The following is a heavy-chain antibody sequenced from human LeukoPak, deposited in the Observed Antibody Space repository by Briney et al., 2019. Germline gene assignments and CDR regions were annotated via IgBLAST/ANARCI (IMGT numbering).Heavy chain of an antibody. D-gene: IGHD3-10*01. Sequence: SETLSLTCAVYGGSFSGYYWSWIRQPPGKGLEWIGEINHSGSTNYNTSLKSRVTISVNTSKNQFSLKRSSWTAAATAVYYCARLVPTSYWGQGTLVTVSS. V-gene: IGHV4-34*01. CDR1: GGSFSGYY. J-gene: IGHJ4*02. CDR3: ARLVPTSY. CDR2: INHSGST.